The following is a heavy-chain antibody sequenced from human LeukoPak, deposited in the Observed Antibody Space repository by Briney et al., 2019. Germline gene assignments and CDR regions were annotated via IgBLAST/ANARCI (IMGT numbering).Heavy chain of an antibody. Sequence: PSETLSLTCTVSGSSISTTTFCWGWIRQPPGKGLEWIGSIYSGRTTYYNPSLKSRVSISGDSSKDQFSLKVTSVTAADTAVYFCARQPVTGIFLKWHFDLWGRGTLVTVSS. CDR2: IYSGRTT. D-gene: IGHD2-15*01. V-gene: IGHV4-39*01. J-gene: IGHJ2*01. CDR1: GSSISTTTFC. CDR3: ARQPVTGIFLKWHFDL.